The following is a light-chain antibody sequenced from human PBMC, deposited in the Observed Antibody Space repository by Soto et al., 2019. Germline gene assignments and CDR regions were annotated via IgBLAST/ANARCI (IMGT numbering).Light chain of an antibody. CDR1: QSVRSN. Sequence: EIVMTQSPGTLSVSPGERATLSCRASQSVRSNLAWYQHKPGQAPRLLIYGVSTRDTGVQDRFSGSASGTEFTLTIRSLQSEDFAVYYCKQYNNWPRTFGQGTRLEI. CDR2: GVS. CDR3: KQYNNWPRT. V-gene: IGKV3-15*01. J-gene: IGKJ5*01.